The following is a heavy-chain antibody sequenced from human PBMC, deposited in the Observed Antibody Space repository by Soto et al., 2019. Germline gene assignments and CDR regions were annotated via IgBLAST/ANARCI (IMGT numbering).Heavy chain of an antibody. CDR2: ISSSGSTI. Sequence: EVQLVESGGGLVQPGGSLRLSCAASGFTFSSYEMNWVRQAPGKGLEWVSYISSSGSTIYYADSVKGRFTISRDNAKNSRYLQMNSLRAEDTAVYYCASTGDDAGFDYWVPGTLVTVSS. V-gene: IGHV3-48*03. CDR3: ASTGDDAGFDY. CDR1: GFTFSSYE. J-gene: IGHJ4*02. D-gene: IGHD7-27*01.